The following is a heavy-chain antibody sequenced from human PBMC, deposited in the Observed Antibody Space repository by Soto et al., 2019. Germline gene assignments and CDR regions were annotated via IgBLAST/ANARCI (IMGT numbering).Heavy chain of an antibody. CDR3: ARGGQWDFLGDY. CDR1: GYSFTRYY. V-gene: IGHV1-18*01. D-gene: IGHD1-26*01. J-gene: IGHJ4*02. CDR2: ISAYNGNT. Sequence: QVQLVQSGAEVKKPGASVKVSCKASGYSFTRYYINWVRQAPGQGLEWMGWISAYNGNTHYEEKLQGRVTLTTDTSTSTAYMELRSLRSDDTAVDFCARGGQWDFLGDYWGQGTLVTVSS.